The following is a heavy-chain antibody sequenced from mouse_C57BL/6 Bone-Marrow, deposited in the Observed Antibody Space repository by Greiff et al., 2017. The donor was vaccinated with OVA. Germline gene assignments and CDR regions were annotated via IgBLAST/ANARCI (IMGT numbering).Heavy chain of an antibody. CDR2: ISNGGGST. CDR3: ARQDYGSSYVFAY. V-gene: IGHV5-12*01. CDR1: GFTFSDYY. D-gene: IGHD1-1*01. Sequence: DVMLVESGGGLVQPGGSLKLSCAASGFTFSDYYMYWVRQTPEKRLEWVAYISNGGGSTYYPDTVEGRFTISRDNAKNTLYLQMSRLKSEDTAMYYCARQDYGSSYVFAYWGQGTLVTVSA. J-gene: IGHJ3*01.